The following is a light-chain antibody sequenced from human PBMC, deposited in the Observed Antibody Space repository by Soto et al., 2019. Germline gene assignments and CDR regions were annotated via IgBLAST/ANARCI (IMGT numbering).Light chain of an antibody. CDR3: MQGTYWPYT. CDR2: KVS. Sequence: DVVMTPSPLSLPVTLGQPASISCRSSQSPLYSDGNTYLSWFHQRPGQSPRRLIYKVSHRDSGVPDRLSGSGSGTDFTLEINRVEAEDVGVDYCMQGTYWPYTFGQGTKLEIK. V-gene: IGKV2-30*01. J-gene: IGKJ2*01. CDR1: QSPLYSDGNTY.